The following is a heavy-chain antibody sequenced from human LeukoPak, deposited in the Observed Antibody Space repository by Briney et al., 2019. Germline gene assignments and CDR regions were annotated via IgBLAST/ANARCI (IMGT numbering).Heavy chain of an antibody. Sequence: GGSLRLSCAASGFTFSSYAMSWVRQAPGKGLEWVSAISGSGGSTYYADSVKGRFTISRDNSKNTLYLQMNSLRAEDTAVYYCAKVLEYVWGSYRSYYFDYWGQGTLVTVSS. J-gene: IGHJ4*02. CDR3: AKVLEYVWGSYRSYYFDY. D-gene: IGHD3-16*02. V-gene: IGHV3-23*01. CDR2: ISGSGGST. CDR1: GFTFSSYA.